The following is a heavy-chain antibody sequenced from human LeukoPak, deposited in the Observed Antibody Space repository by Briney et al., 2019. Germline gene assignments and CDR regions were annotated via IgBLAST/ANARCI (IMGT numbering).Heavy chain of an antibody. Sequence: ASVKVSCKASGYTFTGYYMHWVRQAPGQGLEWMGRINPNSGGTNYAQKFQGRVTMTRDTSISTAYMELSRLRSDDTAVYHCARVEYDFWSGYPYYYYYGMDVWGQGTTVTVSS. J-gene: IGHJ6*02. CDR1: GYTFTGYY. D-gene: IGHD3-3*01. V-gene: IGHV1-2*06. CDR2: INPNSGGT. CDR3: ARVEYDFWSGYPYYYYYGMDV.